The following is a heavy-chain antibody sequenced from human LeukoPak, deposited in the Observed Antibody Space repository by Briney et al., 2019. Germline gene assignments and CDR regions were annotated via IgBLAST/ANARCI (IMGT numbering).Heavy chain of an antibody. D-gene: IGHD3-3*02. V-gene: IGHV4-59*11. CDR1: GGSINSHY. J-gene: IGHJ4*02. CDR3: ARGSIYDFDS. CDR2: VYYTGGT. Sequence: SETLSLTCTVSGGSINSHYWHWIRQPPGTRLEWIGYVYYTGGTNYKFSLESRVTISVATSKKQFSLRLTSVTAADTALYYCARGSIYDFDSWGQGTLVSVSS.